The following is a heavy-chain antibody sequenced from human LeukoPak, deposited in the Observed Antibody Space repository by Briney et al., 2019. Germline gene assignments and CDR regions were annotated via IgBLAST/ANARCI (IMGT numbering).Heavy chain of an antibody. CDR3: ARVWTVVTPFDY. V-gene: IGHV3-48*01. CDR1: GFTFSSYS. D-gene: IGHD4-23*01. J-gene: IGHJ4*02. CDR2: ISSSSGTI. Sequence: GGSLRLSCAASGFTFSSYSMNWVRQAPGKGLEWVSYISSSSGTIYYADSVKGRFTISRDNAKNSLYLQMNSLRAEDTAVYYCARVWTVVTPFDYWGQGTLVTVSS.